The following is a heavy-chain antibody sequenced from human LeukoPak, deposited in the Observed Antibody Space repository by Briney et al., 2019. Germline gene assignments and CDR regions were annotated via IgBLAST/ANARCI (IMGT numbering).Heavy chain of an antibody. CDR1: GFIVTSNY. V-gene: IGHV3-53*01. D-gene: IGHD2/OR15-2a*01. CDR3: ARVSMDKSITNWFDP. Sequence: GGSLRLSCAASGFIVTSNYMTWVRQAPGRGLEWVSVVYTGEDTYYADSVKGRLTISRDNSMNTLYLEMKRLRVEDTAVYYCARVSMDKSITNWFDPWGEGTLVTVSS. J-gene: IGHJ5*02. CDR2: VYTGEDT.